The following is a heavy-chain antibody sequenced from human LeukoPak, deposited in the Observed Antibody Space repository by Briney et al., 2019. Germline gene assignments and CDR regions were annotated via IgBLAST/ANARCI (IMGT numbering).Heavy chain of an antibody. J-gene: IGHJ4*02. V-gene: IGHV3-21*01. Sequence: PGGSLRLSCAASRFTFSSYSMNWVRQAPGKGLEWVSSISSSSSYIYYADSVKGRFTISRDNAKNSLYLRMNSLRAEDTAVYYCARDLYGSGSYYNYYWGQGTLVTVSS. CDR2: ISSSSSYI. CDR3: ARDLYGSGSYYNYY. D-gene: IGHD3-10*01. CDR1: RFTFSSYS.